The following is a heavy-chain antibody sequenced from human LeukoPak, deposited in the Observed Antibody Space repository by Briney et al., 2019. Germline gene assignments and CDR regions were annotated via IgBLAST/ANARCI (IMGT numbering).Heavy chain of an antibody. CDR3: TTDDMVRGVPYYFDY. J-gene: IGHJ4*02. D-gene: IGHD3-10*01. CDR2: IKSKTDGGTT. CDR1: GFTFTYAW. V-gene: IGHV3-15*05. Sequence: PGESLRLSCATSGFTFTYAWMSWVRRAPGKGLEWVGRIKSKTDGGTTDSAAPVKGRFTISRDDSKNTLYLQMNSLKTEDTAVYYCTTDDMVRGVPYYFDYWGQGTLVTVSS.